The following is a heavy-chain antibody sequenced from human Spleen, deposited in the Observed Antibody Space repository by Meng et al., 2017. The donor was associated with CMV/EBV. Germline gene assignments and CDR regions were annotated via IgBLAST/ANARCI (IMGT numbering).Heavy chain of an antibody. CDR2: IQYDGSNK. CDR3: AKDLGYYDSSGYGDY. Sequence: GGSLRLSCAASGFSFNNYGIHWVRQAPGKGLEWVAFIQYDGSNKYDADSVKGRFIISRDSSENTVYLQMNSLRAEDTAIYYCAKDLGYYDSSGYGDYWGQGTLVTVSS. V-gene: IGHV3-30*02. J-gene: IGHJ4*02. CDR1: GFSFNNYG. D-gene: IGHD3-22*01.